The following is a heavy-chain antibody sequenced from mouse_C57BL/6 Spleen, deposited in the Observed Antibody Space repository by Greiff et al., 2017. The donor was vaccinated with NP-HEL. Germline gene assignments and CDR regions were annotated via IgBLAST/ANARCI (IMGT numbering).Heavy chain of an antibody. CDR3: ARSLTTVVYFDY. V-gene: IGHV1-20*01. Sequence: EVQLQESGPELVKPGDSVKISCKASGYSFTGYFMNWVMQSHGKSLEWIGRINPYNGDTFYNQKFKGKATLTVDKSSSTAHMELRRLTSEDSAVYYCARSLTTVVYFDYWGQGTTLTVSS. CDR2: INPYNGDT. J-gene: IGHJ2*01. D-gene: IGHD1-1*01. CDR1: GYSFTGYF.